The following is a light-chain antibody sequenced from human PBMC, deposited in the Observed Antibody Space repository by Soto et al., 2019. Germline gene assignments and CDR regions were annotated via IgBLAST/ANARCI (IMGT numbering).Light chain of an antibody. CDR3: QQYNFWPPLT. Sequence: EIVMTQSPATLSVSPGERATLSCRASQSVNSNLAWYRQKPGQAPMLLISDASTRATGVPARFSGSGSGTEFTLTISSLKSEDSGIYYCQQYNFWPPLTFGGGTKVEIK. V-gene: IGKV3-15*01. J-gene: IGKJ4*01. CDR2: DAS. CDR1: QSVNSN.